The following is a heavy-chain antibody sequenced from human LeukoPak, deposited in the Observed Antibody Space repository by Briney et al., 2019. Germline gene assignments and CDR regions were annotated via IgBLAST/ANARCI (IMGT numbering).Heavy chain of an antibody. Sequence: SETLSLTCTVSGGSISSYYWSWIRQPPGKGLEWIGCIYNSGRTNYNPSLKSRVTISVDTSKNHFSLKLTSVSAADTALYYCARGWYETGYFDLWGRGTLVTVSA. CDR1: GGSISSYY. CDR3: ARGWYETGYFDL. CDR2: IYNSGRT. V-gene: IGHV4-59*08. J-gene: IGHJ2*01. D-gene: IGHD6-19*01.